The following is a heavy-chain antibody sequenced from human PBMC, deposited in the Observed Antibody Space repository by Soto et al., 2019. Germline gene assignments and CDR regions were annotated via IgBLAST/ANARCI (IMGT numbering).Heavy chain of an antibody. D-gene: IGHD2-15*01. Sequence: AGSLRLSCAASGFTFSDYYMSWIRQAPGKGLEWVSYISSSGSTIYYAGSVKGRFTISRDNAKNSLYLQMNSLRAEDTAVYYCARDRCGSGGSCFSGGAYYYGMDVWGQGTKVTVSS. CDR2: ISSSGSTI. CDR1: GFTFSDYY. J-gene: IGHJ6*02. V-gene: IGHV3-11*01. CDR3: ARDRCGSGGSCFSGGAYYYGMDV.